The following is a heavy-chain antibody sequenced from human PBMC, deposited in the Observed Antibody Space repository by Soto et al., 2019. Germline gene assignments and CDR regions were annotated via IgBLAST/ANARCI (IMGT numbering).Heavy chain of an antibody. CDR1: GFTFSSYG. CDR2: ISYDGSNK. CDR3: AKDPNYYYGMDV. V-gene: IGHV3-30*18. J-gene: IGHJ6*02. Sequence: QVQLVESGGGVVQPGRSLRLSCAASGFTFSSYGMHWVRQAPGKGLGWVAVISYDGSNKYYADSVKGRFPISRDTSKNTLYLQMNSLRAEDTAVYYCAKDPNYYYGMDVWGQGTTVTVSS.